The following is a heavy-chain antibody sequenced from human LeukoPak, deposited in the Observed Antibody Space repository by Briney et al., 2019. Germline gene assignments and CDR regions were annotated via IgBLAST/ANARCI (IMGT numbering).Heavy chain of an antibody. CDR3: ARGSYYDFWSGYYGADVAEN. CDR1: GFTFSSYA. V-gene: IGHV3-30-3*01. D-gene: IGHD3-3*01. CDR2: ISYDGSNK. J-gene: IGHJ4*02. Sequence: GKSLRLSCAASGFTFSSYAMHWVRQAPGKGLEWVAVISYDGSNKYYADSVKGRFTISRDNSKNTLYLQMNSLRAEDTAVYYCARGSYYDFWSGYYGADVAENWGQGTLVTVSS.